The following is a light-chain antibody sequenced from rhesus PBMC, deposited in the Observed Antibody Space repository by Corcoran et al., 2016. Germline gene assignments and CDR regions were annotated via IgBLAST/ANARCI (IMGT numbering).Light chain of an antibody. V-gene: IGKV2S2*01. CDR3: MQSTKDPWT. J-gene: IGKJ1*01. Sequence: DIVMTQTPLSLPVTPGEPASISCRSSQSLLHSNGNTYLDWYLQKPGQSPRLLNYKVTNRESGDPERVSGSGAGTDFTRKISRVEPEDVGVYYCMQSTKDPWTFGQGTKVEIK. CDR2: KVT. CDR1: QSLLHSNGNTY.